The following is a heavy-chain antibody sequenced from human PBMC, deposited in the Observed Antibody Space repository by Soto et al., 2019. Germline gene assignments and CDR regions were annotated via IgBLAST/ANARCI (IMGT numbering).Heavy chain of an antibody. Sequence: GESLKISCKGSGYSFTSYWISWVRQMPGKGLEWMGRIDPSDSYTNYSPSFQGHVTISADKSISTAYLQWSSLKASDTAMYYCARRGPIVVVPAALGRPRGHYGMDVWGQGTTVTVSS. CDR1: GYSFTSYW. J-gene: IGHJ6*02. CDR2: IDPSDSYT. D-gene: IGHD2-2*01. CDR3: ARRGPIVVVPAALGRPRGHYGMDV. V-gene: IGHV5-10-1*01.